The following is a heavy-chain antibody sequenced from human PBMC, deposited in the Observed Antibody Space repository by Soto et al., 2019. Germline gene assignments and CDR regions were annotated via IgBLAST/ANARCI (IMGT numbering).Heavy chain of an antibody. J-gene: IGHJ4*02. D-gene: IGHD6-19*01. CDR3: AREIEVSGSRSFDY. CDR2: INPNSGGT. V-gene: IGHV1-2*02. Sequence: ASVKVSCKASGYTFTAYYIHWVRQAPGQGLDWMGWINPNSGGTKSAQKFQGRVTLTWDTSISTAYMDLTRLTSDDTAVYYCAREIEVSGSRSFDYWGQGPLVTVSS. CDR1: GYTFTAYY.